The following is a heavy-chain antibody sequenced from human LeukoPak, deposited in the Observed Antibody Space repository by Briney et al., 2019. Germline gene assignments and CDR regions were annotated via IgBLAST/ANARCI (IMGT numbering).Heavy chain of an antibody. D-gene: IGHD3-9*01. CDR1: GFTFSSYA. CDR3: ATPMVNYDILTRLDY. J-gene: IGHJ4*02. V-gene: IGHV3-23*01. CDR2: ISGSGGST. Sequence: GGSLRLSCAASGFTFSSYAMSWVRQAPGKGLEWVSAISGSGGSTYYADSVKGRFTISRDNSKSTLYLQMNSLRAEDTAVYYCATPMVNYDILTRLDYWGQGTLVTVSS.